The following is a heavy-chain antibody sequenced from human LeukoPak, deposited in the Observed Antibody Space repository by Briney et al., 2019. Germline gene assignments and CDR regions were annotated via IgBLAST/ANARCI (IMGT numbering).Heavy chain of an antibody. Sequence: SETLSLTCTVSGGSISSYYWSWIRQPPGKGLEWIGSIYYSGSTYYNPSLKSRVTISVDTSKNQFSLKLSSVTAADTAVYYCARVPRGYSYGSFDYWGQGTLVTVSS. CDR1: GGSISSYY. V-gene: IGHV4-39*07. CDR2: IYYSGST. J-gene: IGHJ4*02. D-gene: IGHD5-18*01. CDR3: ARVPRGYSYGSFDY.